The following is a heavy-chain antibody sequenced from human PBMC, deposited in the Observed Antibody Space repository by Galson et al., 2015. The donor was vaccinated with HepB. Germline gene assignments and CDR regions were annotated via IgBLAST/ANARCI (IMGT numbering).Heavy chain of an antibody. J-gene: IGHJ4*02. CDR3: ATAAHDSSGYYPL. CDR2: IYPADSDT. D-gene: IGHD3-22*01. CDR1: GYIFTSFW. Sequence: QSGAEVKKPGESLKISCKGSGYIFTSFWIGWVRQMPGKGLEWMGIIYPADSDTTYSPSFQGQDSFSVDKSTSTAYLQWGSLQASDTAMYFCATAAHDSSGYYPLWGQGTLVTVSS. V-gene: IGHV5-51*03.